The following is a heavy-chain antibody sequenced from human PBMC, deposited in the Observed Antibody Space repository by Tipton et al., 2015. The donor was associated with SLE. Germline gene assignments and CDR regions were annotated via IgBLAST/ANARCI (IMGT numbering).Heavy chain of an antibody. V-gene: IGHV7-4-1*02. CDR1: GYTFTTYP. J-gene: IGHJ4*02. CDR2: INTNTGNP. D-gene: IGHD3-22*01. Sequence: QLVQSGSELKKPGASVKVSCKTSGYTFTTYPMNWVRRAPGQGLEWMGWINTNTGNPTYAQGFTGRFVFSLDTSVTTAYLQISSLKAEDTAVYYCARDLYDTSGYYLHYWGQGTLVTVSS. CDR3: ARDLYDTSGYYLHY.